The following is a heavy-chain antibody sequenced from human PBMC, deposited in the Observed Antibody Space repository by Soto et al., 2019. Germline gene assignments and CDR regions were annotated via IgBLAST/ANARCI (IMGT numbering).Heavy chain of an antibody. CDR3: ARGRGGTYDAFDI. J-gene: IGHJ3*02. V-gene: IGHV4-59*01. CDR1: GGSMSRYF. CDR2: IYYSGTT. D-gene: IGHD1-26*01. Sequence: PSGTLSLTFTASGGSMSRYFWSWIRKPPGKGLEWIGYIYYSGTTNYNPSLKSRVTTSLDTSKNQFSLKLVSLTAADTAFYYCARGRGGTYDAFDIWGPGTLVTV.